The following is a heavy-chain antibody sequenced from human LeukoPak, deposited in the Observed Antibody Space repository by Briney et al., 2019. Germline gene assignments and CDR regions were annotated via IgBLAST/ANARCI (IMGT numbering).Heavy chain of an antibody. CDR2: IYTSGST. CDR3: ARERRYGSGSYYYYYGMDV. J-gene: IGHJ6*04. V-gene: IGHV4-61*02. CDR1: GGSISSGSYY. D-gene: IGHD3-10*01. Sequence: SETLSLTCTVSGGSISSGSYYWSWIRQPAGKGLEWIGRIYTSGSTNYNPSLKSRVTISVDTSKNQFSLKLSSVTAADTAVYYCARERRYGSGSYYYYYGMDVWGKGTTVTVSS.